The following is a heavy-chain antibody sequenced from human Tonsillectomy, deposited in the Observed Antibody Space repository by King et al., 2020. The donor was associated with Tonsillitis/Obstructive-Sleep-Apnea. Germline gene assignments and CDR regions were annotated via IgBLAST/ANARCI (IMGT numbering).Heavy chain of an antibody. Sequence: VQLVESGGGLVQPGGSLRLSCAASGFTFSSYWMSWVRQAPGKGLEWVANIKQDGSEKYYVDSVKGLFTISRDNAKNSLYLQMNSLRAEDTAVYYCARDVQSGYLPYYYYYYMDVWGKGTTVTVSS. J-gene: IGHJ6*03. CDR3: ARDVQSGYLPYYYYYYMDV. CDR1: GFTFSSYW. D-gene: IGHD3-3*01. CDR2: IKQDGSEK. V-gene: IGHV3-7*04.